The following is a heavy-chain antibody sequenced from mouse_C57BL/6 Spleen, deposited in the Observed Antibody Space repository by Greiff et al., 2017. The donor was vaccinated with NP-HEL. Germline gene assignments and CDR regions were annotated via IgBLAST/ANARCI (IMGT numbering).Heavy chain of an antibody. CDR1: GYAFSSYW. CDR2: IYPGDGDT. Sequence: VQLQQSGAELVKPGASVKISCKASGYAFSSYWMNWVKQRPGKGLEWIGQIYPGDGDTNYNGKFKGKATLTADKSSSTAYMQLSSLTSEDSAVYFCARRGHDYYFFAYWGQGTLVTVSA. D-gene: IGHD2-3*01. V-gene: IGHV1-80*01. J-gene: IGHJ3*01. CDR3: ARRGHDYYFFAY.